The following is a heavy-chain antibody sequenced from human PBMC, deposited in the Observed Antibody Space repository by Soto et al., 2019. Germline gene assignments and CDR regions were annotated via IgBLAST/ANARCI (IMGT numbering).Heavy chain of an antibody. CDR3: ARDGGLLTASWHYDL. V-gene: IGHV1-46*01. D-gene: IGHD2-15*01. J-gene: IGHJ2*01. CDR1: GYSFTNYC. CDR2: INPRTGST. Sequence: QVQLVQSGADVKKPGTSVKVSCKAAGYSFTNYCMYWVRQAPGQGLEWMGMINPRTGSTRYAQKCQDRVTLTRDTSTTTVYMELSTLISDDTAVYYFARDGGLLTASWHYDLWGPGTLVTVSS.